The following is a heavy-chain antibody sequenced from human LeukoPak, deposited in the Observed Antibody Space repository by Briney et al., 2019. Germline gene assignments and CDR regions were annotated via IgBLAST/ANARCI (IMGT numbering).Heavy chain of an antibody. Sequence: GGSLRLSCAASGFTFRSYEMNWVRHAPGKGLVWVSYISHSRTNTYYAESVKGRLTSSRDNAENSLYLQMSSLRAEDTAVYYCARDSGASNGMDVWGQGTTVTVSS. CDR1: GFTFRSYE. CDR2: ISHSRTNT. V-gene: IGHV3-48*03. J-gene: IGHJ6*02. D-gene: IGHD1-26*01. CDR3: ARDSGASNGMDV.